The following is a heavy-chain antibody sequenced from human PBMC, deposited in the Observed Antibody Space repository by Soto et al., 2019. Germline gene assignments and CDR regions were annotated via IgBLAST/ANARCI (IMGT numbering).Heavy chain of an antibody. CDR2: ISGRGGSI. CDR3: AKGSSYNDFWSGPGDFDY. J-gene: IGHJ4*02. V-gene: IGHV3-23*01. CDR1: GFSFSSYA. D-gene: IGHD3-3*01. Sequence: PRLSCAASGFSFSSYAMSWVRQAPGKGLEWVSGISGRGGSIYYAGSVKGRLSISRDNSKNTLFLQMSSLRAEDTAVYFCAKGSSYNDFWSGPGDFDYWGQGTLVTVTS.